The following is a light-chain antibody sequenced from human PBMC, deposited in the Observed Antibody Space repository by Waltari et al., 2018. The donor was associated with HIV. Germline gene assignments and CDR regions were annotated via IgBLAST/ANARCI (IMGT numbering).Light chain of an antibody. CDR3: QQSYSTPLT. J-gene: IGKJ4*01. CDR2: DAS. V-gene: IGKV1-39*01. CDR1: QSITTY. Sequence: QVTQSPSSLSASVGDRVTITCRASQSITTYLNWYQQKPGKAPKLLIYDASSLQSGVPSSFSGSGSGTDFTLTISSLQPEDFATYYCQQSYSTPLTFGGGTKVEIK.